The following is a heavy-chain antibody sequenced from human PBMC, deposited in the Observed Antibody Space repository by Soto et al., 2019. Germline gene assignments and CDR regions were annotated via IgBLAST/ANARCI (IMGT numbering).Heavy chain of an antibody. D-gene: IGHD2-15*01. CDR2: ISYDGSNK. CDR3: ARDPGYCSGGSCYAGGPFDY. Sequence: HPGGSLRLSCAASGFTFSSYAMDWVRQAPGKGLEWVAVISYDGSNKYYADSVKGRFTISRDNSKNTLYLQMNSLRAEDTAVYYCARDPGYCSGGSCYAGGPFDYWGQGTLVTVSS. J-gene: IGHJ4*02. V-gene: IGHV3-30-3*01. CDR1: GFTFSSYA.